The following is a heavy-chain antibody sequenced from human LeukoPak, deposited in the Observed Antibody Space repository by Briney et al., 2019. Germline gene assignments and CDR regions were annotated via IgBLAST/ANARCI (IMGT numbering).Heavy chain of an antibody. CDR3: ARHVKSLFHSYFDY. J-gene: IGHJ4*02. CDR1: GGSISSNNYY. V-gene: IGHV4-39*01. CDR2: IHHTGST. Sequence: SETLSLTCTVSGGSISSNNYYWGWIRQPPGKGLEWIGNIHHTGSTYYNPSLKSRVTISVDTSKNQFSLKLTSVTAADTAVYYCARHVKSLFHSYFDYWGLGTLVTVSS.